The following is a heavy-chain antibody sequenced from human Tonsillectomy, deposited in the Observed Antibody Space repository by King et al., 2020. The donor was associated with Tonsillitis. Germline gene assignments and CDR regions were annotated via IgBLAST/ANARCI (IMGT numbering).Heavy chain of an antibody. D-gene: IGHD5-12*01. V-gene: IGHV3-30*03. J-gene: IGHJ6*02. CDR2: ISNDRSNK. CDR3: AMAKGGYGMDV. CDR1: GFTFSSYG. Sequence: QVQLVESGGGLVQPGRSLRLSCAASGFTFSSYGMNWVRQAPGKGLEWVAVISNDRSNKYYADSVKGRFTISRDNSKNTLYLQMNSLRAEDTAVYYCAMAKGGYGMDVWGQGTTVTVSS.